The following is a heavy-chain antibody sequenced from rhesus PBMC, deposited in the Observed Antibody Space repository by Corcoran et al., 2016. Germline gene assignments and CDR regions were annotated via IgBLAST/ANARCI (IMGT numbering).Heavy chain of an antibody. CDR2: IYGIGSRT. D-gene: IGHD6-25*01. CDR1: GGSISSSY. CDR3: ARDLAAAGTFDF. V-gene: IGHV4-169*02. Sequence: QLQLQESGPGLVKPSETLSVTCAVSGGSISSSYWSWIRQAPGKGLEWIGYIYGIGSRTNYNPSLKSRVTLSVDTSKNQLSLKLSSVTTADTAVYYCARDLAAAGTFDFWGQGLRVTVSS. J-gene: IGHJ3*01.